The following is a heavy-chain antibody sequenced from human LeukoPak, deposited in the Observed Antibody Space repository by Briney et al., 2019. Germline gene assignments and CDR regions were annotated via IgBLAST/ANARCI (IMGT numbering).Heavy chain of an antibody. CDR2: ISYDGSNK. CDR1: GFTFSSYG. J-gene: IGHJ5*02. CDR3: AASGIAAADNWFDP. V-gene: IGHV3-30*03. Sequence: GGSLRLSCAASGFTFSSYGVHWVRQAPGKGLEWVAVISYDGSNKYYADSVKGRFTISRDNSKNTLYLQMNSLRAGDTAVYYCAASGIAAADNWFDPWGQGTLVTVSS. D-gene: IGHD6-13*01.